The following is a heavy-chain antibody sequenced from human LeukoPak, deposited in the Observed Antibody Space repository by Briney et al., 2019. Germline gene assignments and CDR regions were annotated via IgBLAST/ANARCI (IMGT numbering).Heavy chain of an antibody. J-gene: IGHJ4*02. CDR1: GYSFSNYW. CDR3: ARLRAYYNSGSYYYFDY. V-gene: IGHV5-51*01. CDR2: IFPGDSDT. Sequence: GEWLKISCKGSGYSFSNYWIGRVRQMPGKGLEWMGIIFPGDSDTRHSPCFQGQVTISADKSISTAYLQWSSLKASDTAMYYCARLRAYYNSGSYYYFDYWGQGTLATLSS. D-gene: IGHD3-10*01.